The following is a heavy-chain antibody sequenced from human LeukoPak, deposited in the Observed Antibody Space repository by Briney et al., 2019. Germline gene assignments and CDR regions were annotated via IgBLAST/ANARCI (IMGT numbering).Heavy chain of an antibody. CDR2: INHSGGT. Sequence: SETLSLTCTVSGGSISSGDYYWSWIRQPPGKGLEWIGEINHSGGTNYNPSLKSRVTISVDTSKNQFSLKLSSVTAADTAVYYCARDSGYDLYGYWGQGTLVTVSS. CDR3: ARDSGYDLYGY. CDR1: GGSISSGDYY. J-gene: IGHJ4*02. V-gene: IGHV4-39*07. D-gene: IGHD5-12*01.